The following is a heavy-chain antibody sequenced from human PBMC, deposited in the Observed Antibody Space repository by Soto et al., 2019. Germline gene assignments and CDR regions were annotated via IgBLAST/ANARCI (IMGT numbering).Heavy chain of an antibody. J-gene: IGHJ6*02. CDR3: ARDLRYCSSTSCYSNGMDV. CDR1: GFTFSSYG. Sequence: PGGSLRLSCAASGFTFSSYGMHWVRQAPGKGLEWVAVIWYDGSNKYYADSVKGRFTISRDNSKNTLYLQMNSLRAEDTAVYYCARDLRYCSSTSCYSNGMDVWGRGTTVTVSS. V-gene: IGHV3-33*01. D-gene: IGHD2-2*01. CDR2: IWYDGSNK.